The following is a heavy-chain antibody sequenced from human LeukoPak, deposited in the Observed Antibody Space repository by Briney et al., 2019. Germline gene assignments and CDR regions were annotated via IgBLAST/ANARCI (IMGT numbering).Heavy chain of an antibody. Sequence: GGSLRLSCAASGFTFSSYSMNWVRQAPGKGLEWVSSISSSSSYIYYADSVKGRFTISRDNAKNSLSLQMNNLRAEDTAVYYCATSLGYVFDYWGQGTLVTVSS. V-gene: IGHV3-21*01. CDR1: GFTFSSYS. D-gene: IGHD5-18*01. CDR2: ISSSSSYI. CDR3: ATSLGYVFDY. J-gene: IGHJ4*02.